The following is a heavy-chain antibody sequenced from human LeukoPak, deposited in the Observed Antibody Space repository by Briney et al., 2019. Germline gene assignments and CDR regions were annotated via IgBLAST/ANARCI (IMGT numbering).Heavy chain of an antibody. CDR1: GGSISSYY. CDR3: ARVLMGANYYYYYMDV. CDR2: IYTSGNT. V-gene: IGHV4-4*07. Sequence: PSETLSLTCTVSGGSISSYYWSLIRQPAGKGLEWIGCIYTSGNTNYNPSLKSRVTISVDKSKNQFSLKLSSVTAADTAVYYCARVLMGANYYYYYMDVWGKGTTVTVSS. J-gene: IGHJ6*03. D-gene: IGHD1-26*01.